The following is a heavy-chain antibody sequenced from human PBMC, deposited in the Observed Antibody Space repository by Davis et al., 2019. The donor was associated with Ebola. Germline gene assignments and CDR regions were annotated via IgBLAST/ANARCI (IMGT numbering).Heavy chain of an antibody. J-gene: IGHJ5*02. Sequence: ASVTVSCKASGYTFTSYAMHWVRQAPGQRLEWMGWVNAGNGNTKYSQKFQGRVTITRDTSASTAYMELSSMRSEDTAVYYCARDGDIVVVVAMPTSNWFDPWGQGTLVTVSS. CDR1: GYTFTSYA. CDR3: ARDGDIVVVVAMPTSNWFDP. V-gene: IGHV1-3*01. D-gene: IGHD2-15*01. CDR2: VNAGNGNT.